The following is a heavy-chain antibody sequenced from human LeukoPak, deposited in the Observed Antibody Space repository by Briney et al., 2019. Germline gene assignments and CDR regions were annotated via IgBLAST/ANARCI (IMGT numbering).Heavy chain of an antibody. V-gene: IGHV5-51*01. D-gene: IGHD3-22*01. CDR1: VYSFTSDW. J-gene: IGHJ3*02. CDR3: ARQSYYDSSGYSPLSAFDI. Sequence: GESLKFSCKGSVYSFTSDWIGWVRQMPGKGLEWMGIIYPGDYATSYSSAFEGQVTISADKSISTAYLQWSSLKASDTAMYYCARQSYYDSSGYSPLSAFDIWGQGTMVTVSS. CDR2: IYPGDYAT.